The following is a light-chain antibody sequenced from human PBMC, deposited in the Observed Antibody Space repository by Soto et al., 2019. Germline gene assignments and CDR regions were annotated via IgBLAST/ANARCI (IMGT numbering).Light chain of an antibody. CDR2: SNN. CDR3: AAWDDSLSVV. CDR1: SSNIGSNY. V-gene: IGLV1-47*02. Sequence: QSVLTQPPSASGTPGQRVTISCSGSSSNIGSNYVYWYQQLPGTAPKLLIYSNNQRPSGVPDRFSGSKSVTSASLAISGLRSEDEADYYCAAWDDSLSVVFGGGTKLTVL. J-gene: IGLJ2*01.